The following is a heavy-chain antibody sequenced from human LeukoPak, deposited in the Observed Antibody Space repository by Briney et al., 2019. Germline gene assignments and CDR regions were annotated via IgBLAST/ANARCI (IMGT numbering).Heavy chain of an antibody. Sequence: SQTLSLTCTVSGGSISSYYWSWIRQPAGQGLEWIGRIYTSGSTNYNPSLKSRVTMSVDTSKNQFSLKLSSVTAADTAVYYCARVGWVGAADYWGQGTLVTVSS. CDR3: ARVGWVGAADY. CDR2: IYTSGST. J-gene: IGHJ4*02. V-gene: IGHV4-4*07. D-gene: IGHD2-15*01. CDR1: GGSISSYY.